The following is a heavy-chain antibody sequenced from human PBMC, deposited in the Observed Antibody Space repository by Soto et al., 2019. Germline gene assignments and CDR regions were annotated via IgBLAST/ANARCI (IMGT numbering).Heavy chain of an antibody. CDR1: GFTFSSYW. V-gene: IGHV3-74*01. CDR3: TRDIGGKGAY. CDR2: IDEYGSTI. J-gene: IGHJ4*02. Sequence: EVQLVESGGGLVQPGGSLRLSCAASGFTFSSYWMHWVRQVPGKGLLWVSRIDEYGSTINYADSVRGRFTITRDNARNTLYLEMNSLRAEDTALYYCTRDIGGKGAYWGPGTLVTVSS. D-gene: IGHD3-10*01.